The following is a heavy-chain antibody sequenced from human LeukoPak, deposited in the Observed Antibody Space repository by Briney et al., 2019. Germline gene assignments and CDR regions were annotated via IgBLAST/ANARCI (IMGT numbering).Heavy chain of an antibody. CDR3: ARSPRGGNFYFDY. J-gene: IGHJ4*02. V-gene: IGHV1-2*02. Sequence: AASVKVSCKASGYTFTGYYMHWVRQAPGQGLEWMGWINPNSGGTNYAQKFQGRVTMTRDTSISTAYMELSRLRSDDTAVYYCARSPRGGNFYFDYWGQGTLVTVSS. CDR2: INPNSGGT. CDR1: GYTFTGYY. D-gene: IGHD4-23*01.